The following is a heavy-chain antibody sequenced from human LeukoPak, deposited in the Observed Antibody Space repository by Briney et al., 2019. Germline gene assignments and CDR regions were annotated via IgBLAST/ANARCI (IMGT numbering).Heavy chain of an antibody. J-gene: IGHJ4*02. CDR3: ARAQTDYGGNSGALRY. Sequence: ASVKVSCKASGYTFTGYYMHWVRQAPGQGLEWMGRINPNSGGTNYAQKFQGRVTMIRGTSISTAYMGLSRLRSDDTAVYYCARAQTDYGGNSGALRYWGQGTLVTVSS. V-gene: IGHV1-2*06. CDR1: GYTFTGYY. D-gene: IGHD4-23*01. CDR2: INPNSGGT.